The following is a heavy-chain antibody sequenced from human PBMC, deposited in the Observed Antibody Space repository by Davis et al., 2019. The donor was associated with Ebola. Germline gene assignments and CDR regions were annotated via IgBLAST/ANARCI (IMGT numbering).Heavy chain of an antibody. CDR1: GFTFSSYE. V-gene: IGHV3-48*03. CDR3: ARDPIAVAADAFDI. Sequence: PGGSLRLSCAASGFTFSSYEMNWVRQAPGKGLEWVSYISSSGSTIYYADSVKGRFTISRDNAKNSLYLQMNSLRAEDTAVYYCARDPIAVAADAFDIWGQGTMVTVSS. J-gene: IGHJ3*02. CDR2: ISSSGSTI. D-gene: IGHD6-19*01.